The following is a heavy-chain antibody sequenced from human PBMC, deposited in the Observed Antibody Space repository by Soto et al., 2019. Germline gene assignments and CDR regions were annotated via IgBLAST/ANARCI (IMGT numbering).Heavy chain of an antibody. V-gene: IGHV3-30*03. CDR2: ISYDGSNK. Sequence: PGGSLRLSCAASGFTFSSYGMHWVRQAPGKGLEWVAVISYDGSNKYYADSVKGRFTISRDNSKNTLYLQMNSLRAEDTAVYYCARVDYGGPSYFYGMDVWGQGTTVTVSS. J-gene: IGHJ6*02. CDR1: GFTFSSYG. CDR3: ARVDYGGPSYFYGMDV. D-gene: IGHD4-17*01.